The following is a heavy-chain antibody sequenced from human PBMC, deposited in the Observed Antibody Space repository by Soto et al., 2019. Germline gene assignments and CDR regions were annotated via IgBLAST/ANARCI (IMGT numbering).Heavy chain of an antibody. J-gene: IGHJ4*02. V-gene: IGHV1-69*12. D-gene: IGHD2-15*01. CDR3: ARESRYCSGGSCYFLPGIDY. CDR2: IIPIFGTA. Sequence: QVQLVQSGAEVKKPGSSVKVSCKASGGTFSSYAISWVRQAPGQGLEWMGGIIPIFGTANYAQKFQGRVTSTAAESTSTAYMELSSLRSEDTAVDYCARESRYCSGGSCYFLPGIDYWGQGTLVTVSS. CDR1: GGTFSSYA.